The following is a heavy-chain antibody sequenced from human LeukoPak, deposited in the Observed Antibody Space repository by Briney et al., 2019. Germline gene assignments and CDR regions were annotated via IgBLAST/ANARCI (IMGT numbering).Heavy chain of an antibody. V-gene: IGHV3-7*01. J-gene: IGHJ4*02. CDR1: GFTFSSYW. CDR2: IKGDESAR. D-gene: IGHD1-26*01. CDR3: ARDVVGSLDY. Sequence: GGSLRLSCAASGFTFSSYWMAWVRQAPGKGLEWVANIKGDESARRQADSVKGRFTISRDNTRNSPYLQMTNLRGDDTAVYYCARDVVGSLDYWGQGTLVTVPS.